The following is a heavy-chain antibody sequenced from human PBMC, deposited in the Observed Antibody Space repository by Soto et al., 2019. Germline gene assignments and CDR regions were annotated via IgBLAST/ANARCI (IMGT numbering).Heavy chain of an antibody. CDR3: AGTTSHQWYYMDV. V-gene: IGHV6-1*01. Sequence: SQTLSLTCAISGDSVSSNSAAWDWIRLSPSKGLEWLARTYYRSRWYNDYAVSVRSRITVNPDTSKNQFSLQLTSVTPEDTAVYYCAGTTSHQWYYMDVWGKGTTVTVSS. D-gene: IGHD1-7*01. CDR2: TYYRSRWYN. CDR1: GDSVSSNSAA. J-gene: IGHJ6*03.